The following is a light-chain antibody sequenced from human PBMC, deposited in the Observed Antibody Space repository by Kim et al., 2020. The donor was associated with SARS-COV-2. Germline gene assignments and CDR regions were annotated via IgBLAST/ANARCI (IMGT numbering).Light chain of an antibody. J-gene: IGKJ4*01. CDR1: QSVSSNY. CDR2: GAS. Sequence: SPGERAPLSCRASQSVSSNYLAWYQQKPGQAPRLLIYGASNRATGIPDRFSGSGSGTDFTLTISRLEPEDFATYYCQQYNLYSLSFGGGTKLEI. V-gene: IGKV3-20*01. CDR3: QQYNLYSLS.